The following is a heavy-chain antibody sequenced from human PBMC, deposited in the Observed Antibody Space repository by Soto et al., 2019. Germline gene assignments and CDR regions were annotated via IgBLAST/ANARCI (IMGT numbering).Heavy chain of an antibody. J-gene: IGHJ5*02. CDR2: IYPRDSDT. CDR3: ARSTGSSSWYEYNWFDP. V-gene: IGHV5-51*01. D-gene: IGHD6-13*01. Sequence: PGESLKISCKGSGYSFTSHWIGWVRQMPGKGLEWMGIIYPRDSDTRYNPSVEGQVTMSVDKSVSTAYLQWSSLKASDTAMYYCARSTGSSSWYEYNWFDPWGQGTRVTVSS. CDR1: GYSFTSHW.